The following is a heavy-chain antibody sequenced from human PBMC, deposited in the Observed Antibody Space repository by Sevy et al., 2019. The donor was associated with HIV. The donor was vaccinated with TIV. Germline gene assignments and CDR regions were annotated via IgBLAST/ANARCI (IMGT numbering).Heavy chain of an antibody. Sequence: GESLKISCAASGFTFSNAWMSWVRQAPGKGLEWVGRIKSKTDGGTTDYAAPVKGRFTSSRDDSKNTLYLQRNSLKTEDTAVYYCTTDPLPAAMGPYYYYGMDVWGQGTTVTVSS. V-gene: IGHV3-15*01. CDR1: GFTFSNAW. CDR2: IKSKTDGGTT. J-gene: IGHJ6*02. CDR3: TTDPLPAAMGPYYYYGMDV. D-gene: IGHD2-2*01.